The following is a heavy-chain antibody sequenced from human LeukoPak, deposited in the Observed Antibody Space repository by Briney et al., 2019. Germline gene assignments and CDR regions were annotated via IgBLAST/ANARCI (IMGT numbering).Heavy chain of an antibody. V-gene: IGHV4-59*01. Sequence: PSETLSLTCTVSGGSISSYYWSWIRQPPGKGLEWIGYIYYSGSTNYNASLKSRVTISVDTSKNQFSLKLSSVTAADTAVYYCARVGGKYDAFDIWGQGTMVTVSS. CDR1: GGSISSYY. D-gene: IGHD4-23*01. CDR2: IYYSGST. CDR3: ARVGGKYDAFDI. J-gene: IGHJ3*02.